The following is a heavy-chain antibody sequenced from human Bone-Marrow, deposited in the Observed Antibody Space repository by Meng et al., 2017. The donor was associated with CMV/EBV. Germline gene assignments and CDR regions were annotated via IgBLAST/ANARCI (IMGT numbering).Heavy chain of an antibody. CDR2: IIPIFGTA. J-gene: IGHJ5*02. D-gene: IGHD6-19*01. Sequence: CSSYAISWVRQAPGQGLEWMGGIIPIFGTANYAQKFQGSVTITADESTSTAYMELSSLRSEDTAVYYCARALQGIAVAGTWWFDPWGQGTLVTVSS. CDR1: CSSYA. CDR3: ARALQGIAVAGTWWFDP. V-gene: IGHV1-69*01.